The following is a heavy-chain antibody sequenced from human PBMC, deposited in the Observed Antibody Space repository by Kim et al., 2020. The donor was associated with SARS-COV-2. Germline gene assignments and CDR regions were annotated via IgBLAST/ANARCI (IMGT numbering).Heavy chain of an antibody. D-gene: IGHD5-18*01. CDR3: AKFLGPSSGYSYGPFDY. CDR1: GFTFSSHA. J-gene: IGHJ4*02. CDR2: ISGSGDST. V-gene: IGHV3-23*01. Sequence: GGSLRLSCAASGFTFSSHAMSWVRQAPGKGLEWVSDISGSGDSTYYADSVKGRFTISRDNSKNTLYLQMNSLRAEDTAVYYCAKFLGPSSGYSYGPFDYWGQGTLVTVSS.